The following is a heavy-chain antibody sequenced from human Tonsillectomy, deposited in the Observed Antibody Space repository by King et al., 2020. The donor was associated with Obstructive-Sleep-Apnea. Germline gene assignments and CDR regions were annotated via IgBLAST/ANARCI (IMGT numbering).Heavy chain of an antibody. V-gene: IGHV3-9*01. CDR1: GFTFGDYA. CDR3: AKGAVGQQVEWFFDL. D-gene: IGHD6-13*01. CDR2: LSWNRNSV. J-gene: IGHJ2*01. Sequence: VQLVQSGGGLVQSGRSLRLSCEASGFTFGDYAMHWVRQRPGKGLEWVAGLSWNRNSVAYADFVRGRFAISRDNTKNSLYLQMNSLRVEDTAFYPCAKGAVGQQVEWFFDLWGRGTLVTVSS.